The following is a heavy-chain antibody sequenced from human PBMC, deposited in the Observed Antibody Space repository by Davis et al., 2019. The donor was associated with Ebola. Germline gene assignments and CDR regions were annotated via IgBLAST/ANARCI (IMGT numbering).Heavy chain of an antibody. Sequence: GESLKISCAASGFTFSGSAMHWVRQAPGKGLEWVAVISYDGSNKYYADSVKGRFTISRDNSKNTLYLQMNSLRAEDTAVYYCAKCMGAADYYYYGMDVWGQGTTVTVSS. CDR1: GFTFSGSA. CDR2: ISYDGSNK. D-gene: IGHD2-15*01. CDR3: AKCMGAADYYYYGMDV. J-gene: IGHJ6*02. V-gene: IGHV3-30*18.